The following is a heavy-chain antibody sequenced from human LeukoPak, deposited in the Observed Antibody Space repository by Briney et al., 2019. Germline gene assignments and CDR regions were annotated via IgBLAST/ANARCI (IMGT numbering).Heavy chain of an antibody. V-gene: IGHV4-34*01. J-gene: IGHJ6*03. CDR1: GGSFSGYY. CDR3: TREGRYRYGYNEYHLYMDI. CDR2: INHSGST. D-gene: IGHD5-18*01. Sequence: SETLSLTCAVYGGSFSGYYWSWIRQPPGKGLEWIGEINHSGSTNYNPSLKSRVTISVDTSKNQFSLKLTSVTAAETAVYYCTREGRYRYGYNEYHLYMDIWGKGTTVTVSS.